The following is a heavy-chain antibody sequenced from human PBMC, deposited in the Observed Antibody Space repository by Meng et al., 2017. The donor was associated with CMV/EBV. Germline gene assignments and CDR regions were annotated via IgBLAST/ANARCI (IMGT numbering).Heavy chain of an antibody. CDR2: IYSGGST. D-gene: IGHD3-9*01. Sequence: GESLKISCAASGFTVSSNYMSWVRQAPGKGLEWVSVIYSGGSTYYADPVKGRFTISRDNSKNTLYLQMNSLRAEDTAVYYCARDYRITIGPFYYYYGMDVWGQGTTVTVSS. CDR1: GFTVSSNY. CDR3: ARDYRITIGPFYYYYGMDV. J-gene: IGHJ6*02. V-gene: IGHV3-53*01.